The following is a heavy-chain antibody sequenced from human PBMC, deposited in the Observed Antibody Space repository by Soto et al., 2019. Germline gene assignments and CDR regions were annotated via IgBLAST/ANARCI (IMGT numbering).Heavy chain of an antibody. CDR1: GGSISSSSYY. J-gene: IGHJ6*02. V-gene: IGHV4-39*01. D-gene: IGHD3-10*01. CDR2: IYYSGST. Sequence: SETLSLTCTVSGGSISSSSYYWGWIRQPPGKGLEWIGSIYYSGSTYYNPSLKSRVTISVDTSKNQFSLKLSSVTAADTAVYYCARHTWETMALYYYGMDVWGQGTTVTVS. CDR3: ARHTWETMALYYYGMDV.